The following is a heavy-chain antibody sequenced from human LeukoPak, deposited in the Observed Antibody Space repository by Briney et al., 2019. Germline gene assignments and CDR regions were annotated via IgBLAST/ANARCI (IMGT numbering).Heavy chain of an antibody. CDR1: GFTFDVYA. Sequence: GNSLRLSCAASGFTFDVYAMHWVRHAPGKGLEWVSGISWNSGRIDYAHPVKSRFTISRDNAMNSLFLEINSLRVEDLAFYYCVKGGHSSGWYTDFDYWGQGTLVTVSS. CDR2: ISWNSGRI. V-gene: IGHV3-9*03. CDR3: VKGGHSSGWYTDFDY. J-gene: IGHJ4*02. D-gene: IGHD6-19*01.